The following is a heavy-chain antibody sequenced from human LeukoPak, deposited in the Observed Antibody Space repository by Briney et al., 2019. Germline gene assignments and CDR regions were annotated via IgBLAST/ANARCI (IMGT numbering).Heavy chain of an antibody. CDR2: INPNSGGT. Sequence: GASVKVSRKASGYTFTSYGISWVRQAPGQGLEWMGRINPNSGGTDYAQNFRGRVTLTRDTSITTVYMEVTRLTSDDTAVYYCAITYANNAFDVWGQGTMVTVSS. CDR3: AITYANNAFDV. D-gene: IGHD3-16*01. J-gene: IGHJ3*01. V-gene: IGHV1-2*06. CDR1: GYTFTSYG.